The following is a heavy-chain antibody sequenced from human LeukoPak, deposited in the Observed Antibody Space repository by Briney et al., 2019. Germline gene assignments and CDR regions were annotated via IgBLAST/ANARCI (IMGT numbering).Heavy chain of an antibody. CDR1: GFTFSSYW. CDR2: INSDGSST. CDR3: AKAQKYTSDLDY. V-gene: IGHV3-74*01. Sequence: PGGSLRLSCAASGFTFSSYWMHWVRQAPGKGLVWVSRINSDGSSTNYADSVKGRFTISRDNAKNTLYLQMNSLRAEDTAVYYCAKAQKYTSDLDYWGQGVLVTVSS. J-gene: IGHJ4*02. D-gene: IGHD6-19*01.